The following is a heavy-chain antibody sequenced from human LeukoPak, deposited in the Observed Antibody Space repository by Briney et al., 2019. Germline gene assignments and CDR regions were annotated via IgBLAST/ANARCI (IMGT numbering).Heavy chain of an antibody. J-gene: IGHJ4*02. CDR2: IYYSGST. Sequence: SETLSLTCTVSGGSISSSSYYWGWIRQPPGKGLEWIGRIYYSGSTYYNPSLKSRVTISVDTSKNQFSLKLSSVTAADTAVYYCARQPIYYDFWSGYHGYWGQGTLVTVSS. CDR3: ARQPIYYDFWSGYHGY. CDR1: GGSISSSSYY. D-gene: IGHD3-3*01. V-gene: IGHV4-39*01.